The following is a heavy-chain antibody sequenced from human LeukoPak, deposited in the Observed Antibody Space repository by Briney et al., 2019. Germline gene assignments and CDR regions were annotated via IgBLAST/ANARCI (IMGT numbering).Heavy chain of an antibody. CDR3: ARGGISELDGAFDI. CDR2: IGTAGDT. V-gene: IGHV3-13*01. D-gene: IGHD6-13*01. Sequence: GGSLRLSCAASGFTFSSYDMHWVRQATGKGLEWVSAIGTAGDTYYPGSVKGRFTISRENAKNSLYLQMNSLGAGDTAVYYCARGGISELDGAFDIWGQGTMVTVSS. J-gene: IGHJ3*02. CDR1: GFTFSSYD.